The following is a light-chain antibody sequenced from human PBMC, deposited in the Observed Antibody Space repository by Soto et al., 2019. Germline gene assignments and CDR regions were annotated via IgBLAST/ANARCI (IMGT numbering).Light chain of an antibody. Sequence: EIVLTQSPGTLSLSPGERATLCCRASQTVKTRSLAWYQQKPGQAPRLLIYDASSRATGIPDRFSGSGSGTDFTLTISRLEPEDFAVYYCQHYGSASWTFGQGTKVDIK. CDR3: QHYGSASWT. V-gene: IGKV3-20*01. J-gene: IGKJ1*01. CDR2: DAS. CDR1: QTVKTRS.